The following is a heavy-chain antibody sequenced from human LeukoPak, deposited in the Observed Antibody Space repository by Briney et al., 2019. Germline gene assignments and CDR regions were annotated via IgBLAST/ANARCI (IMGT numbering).Heavy chain of an antibody. V-gene: IGHV4-34*01. Sequence: SETLSLTCAVYGGSFSSYYWSWIRQPPGKGLEWIGEIDHSGSTNYNPSLKSRVTISVDTSKNQFSLKLSSVTATDTAVYYCARDFGVVPAATRVGRANWFDPWGQGTLVTVSS. CDR2: IDHSGST. D-gene: IGHD2-2*01. CDR1: GGSFSSYY. CDR3: ARDFGVVPAATRVGRANWFDP. J-gene: IGHJ5*02.